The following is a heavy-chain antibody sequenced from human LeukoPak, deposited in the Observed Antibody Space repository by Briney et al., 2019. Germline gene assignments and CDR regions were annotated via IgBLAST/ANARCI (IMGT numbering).Heavy chain of an antibody. J-gene: IGHJ4*02. D-gene: IGHD6-6*01. V-gene: IGHV1-69*05. CDR2: IIPIFGTA. CDR3: ARGRYSSSHGIYYFDY. CDR1: GGTFSSYA. Sequence: SVKVSCKASGGTFSSYAISWVRQAPGQGLEWMGGIIPIFGTANYAQKFQGRVTITTDESTSTAYMELSSLRSEDTAVYYCARGRYSSSHGIYYFDYWGQGTLVTVSS.